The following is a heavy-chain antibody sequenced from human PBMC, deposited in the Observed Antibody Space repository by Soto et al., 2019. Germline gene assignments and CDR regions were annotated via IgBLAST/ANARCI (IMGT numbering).Heavy chain of an antibody. V-gene: IGHV3-30-3*01. CDR1: GFTFSSYA. CDR2: ISYDGSNK. Sequence: GGSLRLSCAASGFTFSSYAMHWVRQAPGKGLEWVAVISYDGSNKYYADSVKGRFTISRDNSKNTLYLQMNSLRAEDTAVYYCARDSPTGSNYYDSSGYSPLVDYWGQGTLVTVPQ. D-gene: IGHD3-22*01. J-gene: IGHJ4*02. CDR3: ARDSPTGSNYYDSSGYSPLVDY.